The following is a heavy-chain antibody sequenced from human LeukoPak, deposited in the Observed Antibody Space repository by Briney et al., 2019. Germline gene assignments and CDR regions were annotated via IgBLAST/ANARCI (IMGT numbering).Heavy chain of an antibody. CDR3: ARDYYDSSGYSRFDP. J-gene: IGHJ5*02. V-gene: IGHV1-2*02. CDR2: INPNSGGT. CDR1: GYTFTGYY. Sequence: ASVKVSCKASGYTFTGYYMHWVRQAPGQGLEWMGWINPNSGGTDYAQKFQGRVTMTRDTSISTAYMEVSRLRSDDTTVYYCARDYYDSSGYSRFDPWGQGTLVTVSS. D-gene: IGHD3-22*01.